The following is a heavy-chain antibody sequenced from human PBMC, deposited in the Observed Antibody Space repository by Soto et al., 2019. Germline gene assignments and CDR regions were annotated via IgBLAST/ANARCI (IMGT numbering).Heavy chain of an antibody. CDR2: ISYDGSNK. J-gene: IGHJ3*02. CDR1: GFTFSSYG. Sequence: GGSLRLSCAASGFTFSSYGMHWVRQAPGKGLEWVAVISYDGSNKYYADSVKGRFTISRDNSKNTLYLQMNSLRAEDTAVYYCAKETDYYDSSGYYPDAFDICAQGTMVTVSS. D-gene: IGHD3-22*01. V-gene: IGHV3-30*18. CDR3: AKETDYYDSSGYYPDAFDI.